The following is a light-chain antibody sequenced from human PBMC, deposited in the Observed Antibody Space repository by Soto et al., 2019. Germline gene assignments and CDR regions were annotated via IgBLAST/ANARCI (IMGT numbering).Light chain of an antibody. CDR3: QHYNNWPPWT. J-gene: IGKJ1*01. Sequence: IVITQSPVTMTVSPGERATLSCRASQSISTNLAWYQQKPGQAPRLLIYGASTRATGIPARFSGGGSGTEFTITISSLQSEDFAVYYCQHYNNWPPWTFGQGTQVETK. CDR1: QSISTN. V-gene: IGKV3-15*01. CDR2: GAS.